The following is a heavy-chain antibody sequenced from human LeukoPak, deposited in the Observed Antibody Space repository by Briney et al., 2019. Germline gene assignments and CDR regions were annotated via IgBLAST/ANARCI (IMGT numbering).Heavy chain of an antibody. Sequence: SETLSLTCTVSGGSISSRSYYWGWIRQPPGKGLEWIGNVYYSGSTYYNLSLKSRVTISVDTSKNQFSLNLNSVTAADTAVYYCARGRFLDAFDIWGQGTMVTVSS. CDR1: GGSISSRSYY. J-gene: IGHJ3*02. CDR2: VYYSGST. D-gene: IGHD3-3*01. CDR3: ARGRFLDAFDI. V-gene: IGHV4-39*01.